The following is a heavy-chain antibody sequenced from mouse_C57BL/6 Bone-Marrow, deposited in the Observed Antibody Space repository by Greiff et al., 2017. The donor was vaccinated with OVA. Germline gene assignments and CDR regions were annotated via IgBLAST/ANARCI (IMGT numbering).Heavy chain of an antibody. J-gene: IGHJ3*01. CDR3: ASHPAY. CDR1: GFTFSSYG. Sequence: EVKLVESGGDLVKPGGSLKLSCAASGFTFSSYGMSWVRQTPDKRLEWVATISSGGSYTYYPDSVKGRFTISRDNAKNTLYLQMSSLKSEDTAMYYCASHPAYWGQGTLVTVSA. V-gene: IGHV5-6*02. CDR2: ISSGGSYT.